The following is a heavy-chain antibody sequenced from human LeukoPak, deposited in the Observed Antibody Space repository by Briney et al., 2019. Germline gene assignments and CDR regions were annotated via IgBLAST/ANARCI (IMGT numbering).Heavy chain of an antibody. CDR2: ISDSGETT. D-gene: IGHD5-18*01. CDR3: AKRGYTYGGHFDY. CDR1: GFTFSSYA. J-gene: IGHJ4*02. V-gene: IGHV3-23*01. Sequence: GGSLRLSCAGSGFTFSSYAMHWVRQAPGKGLEWVSAISDSGETTYYADSVKGRFTVSRDNSKNTLYVQMDSLRAEDTAVYYCAKRGYTYGGHFDYWGQGALVTVSS.